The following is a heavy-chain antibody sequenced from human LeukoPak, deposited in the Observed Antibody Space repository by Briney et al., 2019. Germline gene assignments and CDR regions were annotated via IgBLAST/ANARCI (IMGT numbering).Heavy chain of an antibody. J-gene: IGHJ4*02. V-gene: IGHV4-34*01. CDR1: GGSFSGYY. CDR3: ARRRSTSCLDD. CDR2: INHSGST. D-gene: IGHD2-2*01. Sequence: PSETLSLTCAVYGGSFSGYYWSWIRQPPGKGLEWIGEINHSGSTNYNPSLTSRVTISVDTSKNQYSLKLSSVTAADTAVYYCARRRSTSCLDDWGQGTLVTVAS.